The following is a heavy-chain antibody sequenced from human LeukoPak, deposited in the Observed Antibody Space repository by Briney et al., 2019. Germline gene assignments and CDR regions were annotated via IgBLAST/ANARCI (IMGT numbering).Heavy chain of an antibody. V-gene: IGHV3-30*04. CDR2: ISFDGSSK. CDR1: GFTFRSYA. Sequence: GGSLRLSCAASGFTFRSYAMHWVRQASGKGLEWVAVISFDGSSKYYADSVKGRFTISRDNSKNTLYLQMNSLRAQDTAVYYCARGGPLTVTTLWYFDLWGRGTLVTVSS. J-gene: IGHJ2*01. D-gene: IGHD4-17*01. CDR3: ARGGPLTVTTLWYFDL.